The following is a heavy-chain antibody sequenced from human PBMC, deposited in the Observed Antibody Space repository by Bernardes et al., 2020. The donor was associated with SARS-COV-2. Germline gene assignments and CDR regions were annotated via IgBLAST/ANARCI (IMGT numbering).Heavy chain of an antibody. CDR3: ARVGDFWSGYYNGIVSPRSEDYYYYGMDV. Sequence: GGSLRLSCAASGFTFSSYGMHWVRQAPGKGLEWVAVIWYDGSNKYYADSVKGRFTISRDNSKNTLYLQMNSLRAEDTAVYYCARVGDFWSGYYNGIVSPRSEDYYYYGMDVWGQGTTVTVSS. CDR1: GFTFSSYG. J-gene: IGHJ6*02. V-gene: IGHV3-33*01. CDR2: IWYDGSNK. D-gene: IGHD3-3*01.